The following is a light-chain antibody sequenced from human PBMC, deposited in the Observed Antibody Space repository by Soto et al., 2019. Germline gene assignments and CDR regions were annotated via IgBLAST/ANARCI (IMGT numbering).Light chain of an antibody. CDR2: DAS. Sequence: EIVMTQSPATLSVSPGERATLSCRASQSVSRNLAWYQQTRGQAPRLLMFDASTRATGIPARFSGSESGTDFTLTISSLQSEDSAIYYCQQYNNWPRTFGQGTKVDIK. J-gene: IGKJ1*01. CDR1: QSVSRN. V-gene: IGKV3-15*01. CDR3: QQYNNWPRT.